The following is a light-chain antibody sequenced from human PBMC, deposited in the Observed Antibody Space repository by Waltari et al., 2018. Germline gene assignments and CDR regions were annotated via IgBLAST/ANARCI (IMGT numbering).Light chain of an antibody. Sequence: QSALTQPASVSGSPGQSITISCSGTDSDVGAYDFVSCYQQHPGKAPHLIISEVSKRPSGISNRFSASKSGNTASLTISGLQAEDEADYYCSSYTTSSAPGVFGTGTRVTVL. V-gene: IGLV2-14*01. CDR1: DSDVGAYDF. CDR2: EVS. J-gene: IGLJ1*01. CDR3: SSYTTSSAPGV.